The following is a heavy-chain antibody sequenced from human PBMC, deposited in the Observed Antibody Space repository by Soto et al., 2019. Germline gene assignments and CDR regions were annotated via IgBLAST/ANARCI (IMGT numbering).Heavy chain of an antibody. CDR2: ISAPNGNT. J-gene: IGHJ4*02. D-gene: IGHD1-1*01. V-gene: IGHV1-18*01. CDR3: ARGRYGDY. Sequence: QVHLVQSGAEVKKPGASVKVSCKASGYTFTSYGITWVRQAPGQGLEWMGWISAPNGNTDYAQKHQGRVIVTRDTSTSTAYMELRSLISDDTAVYYCARGRYGDYWGQGALVTVSS. CDR1: GYTFTSYG.